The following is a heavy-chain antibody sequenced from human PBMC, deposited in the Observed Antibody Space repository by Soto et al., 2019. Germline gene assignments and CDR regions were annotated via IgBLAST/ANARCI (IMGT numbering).Heavy chain of an antibody. Sequence: SETLSLTCTVSGGSVSSGSHYWSWIRQPPGKGLEWIAFIFYRGGTEYNPSLKSRVAISIDVSKNQFSLRLDSVTAAATAVYYFARDRAATLNAYAAFVFWGQGTRATVS. CDR3: ARDRAATLNAYAAFVF. D-gene: IGHD3-16*01. V-gene: IGHV4-61*01. J-gene: IGHJ3*01. CDR1: GGSVSSGSHY. CDR2: IFYRGGT.